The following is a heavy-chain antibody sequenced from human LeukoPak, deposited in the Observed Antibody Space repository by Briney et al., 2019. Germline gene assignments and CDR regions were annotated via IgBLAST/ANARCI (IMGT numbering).Heavy chain of an antibody. V-gene: IGHV3-23*01. Sequence: GGSLRLSCAASGFTFSSYAMSWVRQAPGKGLEWVSVISGIGGSPYYADSVKGRFTISRDNSKNTLYLQMNSLRAEDTAVYYCARGGALGMDVWGQGTTVTVSS. CDR2: ISGIGGSP. CDR1: GFTFSSYA. D-gene: IGHD1-26*01. J-gene: IGHJ6*02. CDR3: ARGGALGMDV.